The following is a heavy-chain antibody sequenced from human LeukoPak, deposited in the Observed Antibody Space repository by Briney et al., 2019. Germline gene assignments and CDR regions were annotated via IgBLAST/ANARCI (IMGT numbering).Heavy chain of an antibody. D-gene: IGHD3-9*01. Sequence: SETLSLTCTVSGGSISSYYWSWIRQPPGKGLEWIGYIYYSGSTNYNPSLKSRVTISVDTSKNQFSLKLSSVTAADTAVYYCARRNYDILTGYYGMDVWGQGTTVTVSS. CDR3: ARRNYDILTGYYGMDV. CDR1: GGSISSYY. CDR2: IYYSGST. J-gene: IGHJ6*02. V-gene: IGHV4-59*08.